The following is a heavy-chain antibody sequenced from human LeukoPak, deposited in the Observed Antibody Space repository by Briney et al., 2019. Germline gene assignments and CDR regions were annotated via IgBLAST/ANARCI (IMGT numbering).Heavy chain of an antibody. CDR3: ARGLENDSSGYLYYYYGMDV. J-gene: IGHJ6*02. CDR2: IYSGGST. D-gene: IGHD3-22*01. CDR1: GFTVSSNY. V-gene: IGHV3-66*01. Sequence: GGSLRLSCAASGFTVSSNYMSWVRQAPGKGLEWVSVIYSGGSTYYADSVKGRFTISRDNSKNTLYPQMNSLRAEDTAVYYCARGLENDSSGYLYYYYGMDVWGQGTTVTVSS.